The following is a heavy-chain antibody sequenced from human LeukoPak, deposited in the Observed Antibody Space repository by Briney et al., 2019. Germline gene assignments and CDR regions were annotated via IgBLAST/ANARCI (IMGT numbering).Heavy chain of an antibody. CDR3: ARGYPTEPSDY. Sequence: SETLSLTCTVSGGSISSYYWSWIRQPPGKGLEWIGYIYYSGSTNYNPSLKSRVTISVDTSKNQFSLKLSSVTAADTAVYYCARGYPTEPSDYWGQGTLVTVSS. CDR2: IYYSGST. D-gene: IGHD3-16*02. CDR1: GGSISSYY. J-gene: IGHJ4*02. V-gene: IGHV4-59*01.